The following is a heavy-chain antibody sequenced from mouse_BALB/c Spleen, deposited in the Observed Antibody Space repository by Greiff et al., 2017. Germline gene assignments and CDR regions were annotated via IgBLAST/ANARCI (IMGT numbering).Heavy chain of an antibody. Sequence: EVMLVESGGGLVQPGGSMKLSCVASGFTFSNYWMNWVRQSPEKGLEWVAEIRLKSNNYATHYAESVKGRFTISRDDSKSSVYLQMNNLRAEDTGIYYCTRRIYYDYDADYWGQGTTLTVSS. CDR2: IRLKSNNYAT. J-gene: IGHJ2*01. CDR1: GFTFSNYW. V-gene: IGHV6-6*02. CDR3: TRRIYYDYDADY. D-gene: IGHD2-4*01.